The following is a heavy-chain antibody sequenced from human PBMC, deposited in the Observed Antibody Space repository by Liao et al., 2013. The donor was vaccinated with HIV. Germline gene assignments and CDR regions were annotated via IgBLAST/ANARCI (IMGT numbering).Heavy chain of an antibody. J-gene: IGHJ4*02. D-gene: IGHD6-13*01. Sequence: QVQLQESGPGLVKPSETLSLTCNVSGGSINSYYWSWIRQPPGKGLEWIGYIYYSGSTHYNPSLKSRVSISVDRSKNKFSLKLSSVTAADTAVYYCASSGAAATHFDYWGQGTLVTVSS. CDR1: GGSINSYY. CDR3: ASSGAAATHFDY. V-gene: IGHV4-59*01. CDR2: IYYSGST.